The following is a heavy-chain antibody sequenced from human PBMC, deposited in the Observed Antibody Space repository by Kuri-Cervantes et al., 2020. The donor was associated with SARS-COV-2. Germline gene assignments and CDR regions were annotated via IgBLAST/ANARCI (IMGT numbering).Heavy chain of an antibody. CDR2: IKSKTDGGTT. J-gene: IGHJ6*02. CDR1: GFTFSNAW. D-gene: IGHD1-7*01. V-gene: IGHV3-15*01. Sequence: GESLKISCAASGFTFSNAWMSWVRQAPGKGLEWVGRIKSKTDGGTTDYAAPVKGRFTISRDDSKNTLYLQMNSLKTEDTAVYYCTTQSLLELLDYYYGMDVWGQGTTVTVSS. CDR3: TTQSLLELLDYYYGMDV.